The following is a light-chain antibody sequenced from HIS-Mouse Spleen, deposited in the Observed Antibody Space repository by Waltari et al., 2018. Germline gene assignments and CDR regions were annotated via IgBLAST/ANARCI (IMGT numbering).Light chain of an antibody. Sequence: SYELTQPPSVSVSPGQTARITCSGDALPKKYAYWYQQKSGQAPGLVIYEDSKRPSGIPARFSGSGSGTMATLTISGAHVEDEADYYCYSTDSSGNHRVFGGGTKLTVL. CDR1: ALPKKY. V-gene: IGLV3-10*01. CDR2: EDS. J-gene: IGLJ2*01. CDR3: YSTDSSGNHRV.